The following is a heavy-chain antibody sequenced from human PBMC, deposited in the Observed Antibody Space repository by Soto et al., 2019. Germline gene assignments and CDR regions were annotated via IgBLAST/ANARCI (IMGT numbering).Heavy chain of an antibody. D-gene: IGHD3-9*01. J-gene: IGHJ4*02. CDR3: ARASFYYDILTGLDY. CDR2: IYYSGST. Sequence: SETLSLTCTVSGGSVSSGSYYWSWIRQPPGKGLEWIGYIYYSGSTNYNPSLKSRVTISVDTSKNQFSLKLSPVTAADTAVYYCARASFYYDILTGLDYWGQGTLVTVSS. CDR1: GGSVSSGSYY. V-gene: IGHV4-61*01.